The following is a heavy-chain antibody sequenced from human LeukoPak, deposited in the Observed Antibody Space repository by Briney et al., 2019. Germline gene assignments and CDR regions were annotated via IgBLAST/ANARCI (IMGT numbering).Heavy chain of an antibody. CDR2: IYYSGST. J-gene: IGHJ5*02. D-gene: IGHD3-10*01. V-gene: IGHV4-39*07. Sequence: PSETLSLTCTVSGGSISSGSYYWGWIRQPPGKGLEWIGSIYYSGSTYYNPSLKSRVTISVDTSKNQFSLKLSSVTAADTAVYYCARVLDYRSSRGWFDPWGQGTLVTVSS. CDR3: ARVLDYRSSRGWFDP. CDR1: GGSISSGSYY.